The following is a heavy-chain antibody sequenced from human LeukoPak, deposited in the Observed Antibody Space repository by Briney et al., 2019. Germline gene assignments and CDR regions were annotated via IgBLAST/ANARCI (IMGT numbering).Heavy chain of an antibody. V-gene: IGHV5-51*03. D-gene: IGHD2-2*01. CDR1: GYSFTSYW. CDR2: IYPGDSDT. J-gene: IGHJ4*02. CDR3: ARSRYRTDFDY. Sequence: GESLKISCKGSGYSFTSYWIGWVRQMPGKRLERMGIIYPGDSDTRYSPSFQGQVTISADKSISTAYLQWSSLKASDTAMYYCARSRYRTDFDYWGQGTLVTVSS.